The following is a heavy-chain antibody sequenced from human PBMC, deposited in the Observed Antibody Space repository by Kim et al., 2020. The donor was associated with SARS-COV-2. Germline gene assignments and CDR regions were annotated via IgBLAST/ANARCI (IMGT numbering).Heavy chain of an antibody. Sequence: SETLSLTCTVSGGSISSSSYYWGWIRQPPGKGLEWIGSIYYSGSTYYNPSLKSRVTISVDTSKNQFSLKLSSVTAADTAVYYCARIKEGYYDSSGYSYPFDYWGQGTLVTVSS. CDR2: IYYSGST. CDR3: ARIKEGYYDSSGYSYPFDY. J-gene: IGHJ4*02. V-gene: IGHV4-39*01. D-gene: IGHD3-22*01. CDR1: GGSISSSSYY.